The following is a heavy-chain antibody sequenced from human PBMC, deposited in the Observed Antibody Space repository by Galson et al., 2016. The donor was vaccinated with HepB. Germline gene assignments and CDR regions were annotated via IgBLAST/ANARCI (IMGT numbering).Heavy chain of an antibody. J-gene: IGHJ3*02. CDR1: GFSLSTTGLS. D-gene: IGHD5-24*01. CDR2: IYWDDEK. V-gene: IGHV2-5*02. CDR3: AHRQMVLDAFDI. Sequence: PALVKPTQTLTLTCTFSGFSLSTTGLSVGWIRQPPGKALEWLAVIYWDDEKRYRSSLKSRLTIIKDTSRSQVVLTMTNMDPVDTATYYCAHRQMVLDAFDIWGQGTTVIVSS.